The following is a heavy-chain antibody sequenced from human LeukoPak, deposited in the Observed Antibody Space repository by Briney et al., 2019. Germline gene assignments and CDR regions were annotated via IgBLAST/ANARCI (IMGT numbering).Heavy chain of an antibody. Sequence: ASVKVSCKASGYTFTGYYMHWVRQAPGQGLEWMGWINPNSGGTNYAQKFQGRVTMTRDTSISTAYMELSRLRSDDTAVYYCARSPSLMGGSLYYFDYWGQGTLVTVSS. J-gene: IGHJ4*02. D-gene: IGHD3-16*01. CDR1: GYTFTGYY. CDR2: INPNSGGT. CDR3: ARSPSLMGGSLYYFDY. V-gene: IGHV1-2*02.